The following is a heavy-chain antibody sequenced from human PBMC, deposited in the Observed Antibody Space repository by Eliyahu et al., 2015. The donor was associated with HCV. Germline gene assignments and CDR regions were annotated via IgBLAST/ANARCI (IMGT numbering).Heavy chain of an antibody. CDR1: GFTFSSSG. V-gene: IGHV3-21*02. Sequence: EVQLVESGGGLVNPGGSLRLSCAASGFTFSSSGMAWVRQAPGKGLGWVSSISPDSVYIYYADSVKGRFTISRDNAKDSLYLQMKSLRDEDTAVYYCTRGGIRTNGYDWGQGALVTVSS. CDR3: TRGGIRTNGYD. D-gene: IGHD2-8*01. CDR2: ISPDSVYI. J-gene: IGHJ4*02.